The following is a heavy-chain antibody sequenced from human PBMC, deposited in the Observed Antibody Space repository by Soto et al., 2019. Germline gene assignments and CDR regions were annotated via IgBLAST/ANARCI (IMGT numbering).Heavy chain of an antibody. J-gene: IGHJ4*02. Sequence: GGSLRLSCAASGFTFSGYEMNWVRQAPGKGLEWVSYISNSASTIYYADSVEGRFTISRDNAKNSLYLQMNSLRAEDTDVYYCARDEGSAWYFDYWGQGALVNGSP. CDR1: GFTFSGYE. CDR3: ARDEGSAWYFDY. CDR2: ISNSASTI. D-gene: IGHD6-19*01. V-gene: IGHV3-48*03.